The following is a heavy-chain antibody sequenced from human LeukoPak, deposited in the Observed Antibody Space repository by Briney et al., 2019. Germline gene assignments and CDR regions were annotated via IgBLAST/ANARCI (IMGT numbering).Heavy chain of an antibody. J-gene: IGHJ3*02. CDR3: ARGIIDGGAFDI. CDR2: ISYDGSNK. CDR1: GFTFSSYA. V-gene: IGHV3-30*04. D-gene: IGHD1-14*01. Sequence: GGSLRLSCAASGFTFSSYAMHWVRQAPGKGLEWVAVISYDGSNKYYADSVKGRFTISRDNSKNTLYLQMNSLRAEDTAVYYCARGIIDGGAFDIWGQGTMVTVSS.